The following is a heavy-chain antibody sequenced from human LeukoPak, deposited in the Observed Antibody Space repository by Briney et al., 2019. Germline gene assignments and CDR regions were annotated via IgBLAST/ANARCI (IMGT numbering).Heavy chain of an antibody. D-gene: IGHD2-2*01. CDR1: GFTFGDYA. Sequence: PGGSLRLSCTTSGFTFGDYAMSWVRQAPGKGLEWLGFIQSKTYGGATEYAASVKGRFSISRDDSKSIANLQMNNLKTEDTAVYYCTRAPHPRCSSNGCYFDYWGQGILVTVSS. V-gene: IGHV3-49*04. J-gene: IGHJ4*02. CDR3: TRAPHPRCSSNGCYFDY. CDR2: IQSKTYGGAT.